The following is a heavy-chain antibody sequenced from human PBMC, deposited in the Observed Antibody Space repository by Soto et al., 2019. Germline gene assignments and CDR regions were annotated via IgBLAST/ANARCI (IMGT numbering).Heavy chain of an antibody. CDR3: AGVQTFPAEIFDY. CDR2: IYSGGST. CDR1: GFTVSSNY. Sequence: GGSLRLSCAASGFTVSSNYMSWVRQAPGKGLEWVSVIYSGGSTYYADSVKGRFTSSRHNSKNTLYLQMNSLRAEDTAVYYCAGVQTFPAEIFDYWGQGTLVTVSS. V-gene: IGHV3-53*04. J-gene: IGHJ4*02. D-gene: IGHD3-16*01.